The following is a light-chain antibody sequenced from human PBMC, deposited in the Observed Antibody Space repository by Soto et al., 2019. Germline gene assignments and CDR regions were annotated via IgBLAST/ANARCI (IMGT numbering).Light chain of an antibody. J-gene: IGKJ5*01. CDR1: QSISSNY. Sequence: EIVLTQSPGTLSLSPGERATLSCWASQSISSNYLAWYQQKPGQPPRLLIYDASSRATGIPARFSGTGSGTDFTLTINNLEPEDFAVYYCQVRTNWSIAFGRGTRLEIK. V-gene: IGKV3D-20*02. CDR2: DAS. CDR3: QVRTNWSIA.